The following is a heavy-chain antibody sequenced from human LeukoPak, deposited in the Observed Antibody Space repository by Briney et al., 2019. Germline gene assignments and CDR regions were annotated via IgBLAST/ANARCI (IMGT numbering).Heavy chain of an antibody. CDR2: IYHSGNT. CDR1: GYSISTSYY. V-gene: IGHV4-38-2*02. CDR3: VRNPNREAFDI. J-gene: IGHJ3*02. Sequence: SETLSLTCTVSGYSISTSYYWGWIRQPPGKGLEWIGSIYHSGNTYYNPSLKSRVTISVDTSENQFSLKLTSVTAVDTAVYYCVRNPNREAFDIWGQGTMVTVSS.